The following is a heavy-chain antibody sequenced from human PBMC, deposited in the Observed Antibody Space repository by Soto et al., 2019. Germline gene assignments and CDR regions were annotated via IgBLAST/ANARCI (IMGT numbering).Heavy chain of an antibody. D-gene: IGHD3-9*01. Sequence: ASETLSLTCTVSGGSISSSSYYWGWIRQPPGKGLEWIGSIYYSGSTNYNPSLKSRVTISVDTSKNQFSLKLSSVTAADTAVYYCARLVSVFDWLLPFDYWGQGTLVTAPQ. V-gene: IGHV4-39*07. CDR1: GGSISSSSYY. J-gene: IGHJ4*02. CDR2: IYYSGST. CDR3: ARLVSVFDWLLPFDY.